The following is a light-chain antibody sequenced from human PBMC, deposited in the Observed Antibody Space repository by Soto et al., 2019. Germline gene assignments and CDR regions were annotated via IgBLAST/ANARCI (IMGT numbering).Light chain of an antibody. CDR1: QSVSSSY. CDR3: QQYGSSPRT. J-gene: IGKJ1*01. Sequence: EIVLTQSPGTLSLSPGERATLSCRASQSVSSSYLAWYQQKPGQAPRLLIYGASSRATGIPDRVSGSGSGTDFTRNISRLEPEDFAVYYCQQYGSSPRTFGQGTNVEIK. CDR2: GAS. V-gene: IGKV3-20*01.